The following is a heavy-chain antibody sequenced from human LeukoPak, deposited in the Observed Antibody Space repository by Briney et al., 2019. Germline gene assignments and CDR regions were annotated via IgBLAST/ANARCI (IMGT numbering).Heavy chain of an antibody. J-gene: IGHJ4*02. CDR2: IFTSGST. CDR3: AGMIAVAGRGDFDY. Sequence: SETLSLTCTVSGGSISSHYWSWIRQPAGKGLEWVGRIFTSGSTDYNPSLKSRVTMSVDTSKNQFSLKLTSVTAADTAVYYCAGMIAVAGRGDFDYWGQGTLVTVSS. D-gene: IGHD6-19*01. CDR1: GGSISSHY. V-gene: IGHV4-4*07.